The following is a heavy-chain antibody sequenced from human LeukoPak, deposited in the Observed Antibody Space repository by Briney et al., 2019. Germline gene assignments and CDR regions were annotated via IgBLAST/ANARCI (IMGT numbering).Heavy chain of an antibody. CDR1: GDSISNYY. CDR3: ARWGCTSTTCYTPFDF. Sequence: SETLSLTCIVSGDSISNYYWSWIRQPPGKGLEWIGYIYYTGSTRYNPSLNGRVTISVDTSKNHFSLKLSSVTAADTAAYYCARWGCTSTTCYTPFDFWGPGTLVTVSS. D-gene: IGHD2-2*02. CDR2: IYYTGST. J-gene: IGHJ4*02. V-gene: IGHV4-59*01.